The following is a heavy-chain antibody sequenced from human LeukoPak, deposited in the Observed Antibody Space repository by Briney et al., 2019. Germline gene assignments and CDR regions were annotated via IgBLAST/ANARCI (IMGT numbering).Heavy chain of an antibody. D-gene: IGHD6-19*01. Sequence: SETLSLTCAVYGGSFSGYYWSWIRQPPGKGLEWIGEINHSGSTNYNPSLKSRVTISVDTSKNQFSLKLSSVTAADMAVYYCARGRIAVAGSRLNYMDVWGKGTTVTVSS. CDR1: GGSFSGYY. CDR3: ARGRIAVAGSRLNYMDV. V-gene: IGHV4-34*01. CDR2: INHSGST. J-gene: IGHJ6*03.